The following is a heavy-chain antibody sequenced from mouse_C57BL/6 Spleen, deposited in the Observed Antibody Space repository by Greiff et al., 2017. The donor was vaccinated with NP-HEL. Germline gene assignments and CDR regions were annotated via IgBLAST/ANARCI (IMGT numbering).Heavy chain of an antibody. V-gene: IGHV14-3*01. D-gene: IGHD1-1*01. CDR1: GFTIKNTY. J-gene: IGHJ4*01. CDR2: IDPANGNT. CDR3: AYYYGSTYYYAMDY. Sequence: EVQLQQSVAELVRPGASVKLSCTASGFTIKNTYMHWVKQRPEQGLEWIGRIDPANGNTKYAPKFQGKATITADTSSNTAYLQLSSLTSEDTAIYYCAYYYGSTYYYAMDYWGQGTSVTVSS.